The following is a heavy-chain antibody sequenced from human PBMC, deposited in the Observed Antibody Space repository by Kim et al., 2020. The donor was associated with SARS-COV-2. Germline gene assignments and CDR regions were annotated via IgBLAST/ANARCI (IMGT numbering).Heavy chain of an antibody. CDR2: ISDSGVGT. D-gene: IGHD6-13*01. CDR1: GFTFRSYA. CDR3: VKLFSSSWYKGFDP. J-gene: IGHJ5*02. Sequence: GSLRLSCAASGFTFRSYAMSWVRQAPGKGLEWVSVISDSGVGTYFADSVKGRFTISRDNSKNTLYLQMNSLRAEDTAVYYCVKLFSSSWYKGFDPWGQG. V-gene: IGHV3-23*01.